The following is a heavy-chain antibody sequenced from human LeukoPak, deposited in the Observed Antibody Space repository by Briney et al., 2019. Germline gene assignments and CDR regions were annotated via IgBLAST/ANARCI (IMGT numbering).Heavy chain of an antibody. J-gene: IGHJ4*02. D-gene: IGHD1-26*01. CDR2: INPSGGST. CDR1: GYSFTKFG. Sequence: ASVKVSCKASGYSFTKFGISWVRQAPGRGLEWMAIINPSGGSTTYAQRFQGRVTVTRDTSTSTVYMEVSSLRSEDTAVYYCARAATHIVGATSFDYWGEGTLVTVSS. CDR3: ARAATHIVGATSFDY. V-gene: IGHV1-46*01.